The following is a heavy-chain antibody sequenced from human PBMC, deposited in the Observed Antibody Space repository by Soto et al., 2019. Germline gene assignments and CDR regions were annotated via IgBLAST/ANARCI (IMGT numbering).Heavy chain of an antibody. D-gene: IGHD3-10*01. J-gene: IGHJ4*02. CDR2: ISGNGANT. CDR1: GLTFSTYA. Sequence: EVQLLGSGGGLVQPGGSLRLSCAASGLTFSTYAMSWVRQAPGKGLEWVSSISGNGANTYYTDSVKGRFIISRDNSKNSLFLQMKSLSAEDTALYYCAKDRPNYYGSGGGYYKAGRDYWGQGTLVTVSS. CDR3: AKDRPNYYGSGGGYYKAGRDY. V-gene: IGHV3-23*01.